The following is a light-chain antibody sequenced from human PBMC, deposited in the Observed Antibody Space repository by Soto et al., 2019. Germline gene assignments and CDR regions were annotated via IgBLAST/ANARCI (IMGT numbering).Light chain of an antibody. J-gene: IGKJ2*01. CDR1: QSVSSR. V-gene: IGKV3-15*01. Sequence: EIVMTQSPATLSVSPGERATLSCRAGQSVSSRLAWYQQKPGQAPRLLIYDASIRATGIPARFSGSGSGTEFTLTISSLQSEDFAVYYCQQYNDWPPYTFGQGTKLEIK. CDR3: QQYNDWPPYT. CDR2: DAS.